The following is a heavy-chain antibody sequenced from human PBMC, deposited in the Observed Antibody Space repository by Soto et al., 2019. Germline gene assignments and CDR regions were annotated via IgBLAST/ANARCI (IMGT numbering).Heavy chain of an antibody. J-gene: IGHJ4*02. CDR3: ARLMTMVTTNYFDY. CDR1: GYIFTSYG. Sequence: QVELVQSGSEVKKPGASVKVSCKASGYIFTSYGISWLRQAPGQGLEWLGWTTAFSGNAIYAQRFQGRVTMTTDTSTSTAYMELRSLRSDDTAVYYCARLMTMVTTNYFDYWGQGTLVSVSS. V-gene: IGHV1-18*01. D-gene: IGHD4-17*01. CDR2: TTAFSGNA.